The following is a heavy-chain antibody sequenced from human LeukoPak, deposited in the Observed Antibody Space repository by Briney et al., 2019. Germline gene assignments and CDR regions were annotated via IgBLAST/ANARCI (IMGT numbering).Heavy chain of an antibody. CDR2: INPNSGDT. CDR3: AGGIGRYSSSYFDY. D-gene: IGHD1-26*01. Sequence: ASVKVSCKTSGYTFTGYYTHWVRQAPGQGLEWMGWINPNSGDTKYAQSVQGRVTITRDTSISTIYMELSRLRSDDTAVYYCAGGIGRYSSSYFDYWGQGTLVTVSA. J-gene: IGHJ4*02. V-gene: IGHV1-2*02. CDR1: GYTFTGYY.